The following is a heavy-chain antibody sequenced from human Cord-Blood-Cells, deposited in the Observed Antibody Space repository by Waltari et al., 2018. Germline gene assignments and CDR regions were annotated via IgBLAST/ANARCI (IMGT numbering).Heavy chain of an antibody. J-gene: IGHJ6*02. CDR2: INTNSGGT. D-gene: IGHD1-26*01. V-gene: IGHV1-2*04. Sequence: QVQLVQSGAEVKKPGASVKVSCTASGYTFTGYYMHWVRQAPGHRLEWMGWINTNSGGTNYAQKFQGWVTMTRDTSISTAYMELSRLRSDDTAVYYCARTSIVGATRYYYYGMDVWGQGTTVTVSS. CDR1: GYTFTGYY. CDR3: ARTSIVGATRYYYYGMDV.